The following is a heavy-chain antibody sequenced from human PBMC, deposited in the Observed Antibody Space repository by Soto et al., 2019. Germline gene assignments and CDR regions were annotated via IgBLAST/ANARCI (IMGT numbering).Heavy chain of an antibody. CDR2: ISHSATT. CDR3: ARGARDFGDFERDDYFDH. D-gene: IGHD1-1*01. V-gene: IGHV4-34*02. Sequence: QVQLQQWGAGLLKPSETLSLTCAVSGASLSDFHWSWIRQPPGKGLEWIGKISHSATTYYNPSLSGRVTISLDTSKNECSLKVSSLTAADTAVYYCARGARDFGDFERDDYFDHWGQGSLVTVSS. CDR1: GASLSDFH. J-gene: IGHJ4*02.